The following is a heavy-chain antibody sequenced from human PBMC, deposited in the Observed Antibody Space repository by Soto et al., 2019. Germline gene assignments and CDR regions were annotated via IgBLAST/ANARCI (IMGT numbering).Heavy chain of an antibody. CDR3: AGCSQPDYYYGMDV. J-gene: IGHJ6*02. V-gene: IGHV1-18*01. D-gene: IGHD6-13*01. CDR2: ISADNSNT. Sequence: QAQLVQSGAEVKKPGASVKVSCKASGYTFYSHSMSWVRQAPGQGLEWMGRISADNSNTKYAQKFRGRVTMTTDTSTSTVSMEERNLRSDDAAVYYCAGCSQPDYYYGMDVWGQGTTVTVSS. CDR1: GYTFYSHS.